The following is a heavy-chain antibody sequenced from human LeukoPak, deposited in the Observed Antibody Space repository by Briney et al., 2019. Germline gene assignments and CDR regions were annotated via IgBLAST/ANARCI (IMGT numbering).Heavy chain of an antibody. CDR3: ARLDRSGYYHIDY. CDR1: GFTFSSYS. Sequence: GGSLRLSCAASGFTFSSYSMNWVRQAPGKGLEWVSYISSSSSTIYYADSVKGRFTISRDNDKNSLYLQMNSLRAEDTAVYYCARLDRSGYYHIDYWGQGTLVTVSS. D-gene: IGHD3-22*01. J-gene: IGHJ4*02. V-gene: IGHV3-48*04. CDR2: ISSSSSTI.